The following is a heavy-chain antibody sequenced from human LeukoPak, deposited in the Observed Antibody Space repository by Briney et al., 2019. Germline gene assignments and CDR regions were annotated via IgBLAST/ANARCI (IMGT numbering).Heavy chain of an antibody. J-gene: IGHJ4*02. CDR2: INQDGGEK. CDR3: ATDYHGYFDY. D-gene: IGHD1-14*01. Sequence: PGGSLRLSCAASGFTFSSYWMTWVRQAPGKGLEWVVNINQDGGEKYCVDSVKGRFTISRDNAKNSLYLQMNSLRAEDAAVYYCATDYHGYFDYWGQGTLVTVSS. CDR1: GFTFSSYW. V-gene: IGHV3-7*01.